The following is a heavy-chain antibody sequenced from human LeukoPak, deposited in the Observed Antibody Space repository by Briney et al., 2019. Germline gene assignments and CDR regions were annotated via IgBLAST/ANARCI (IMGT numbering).Heavy chain of an antibody. Sequence: ASVKVSCKASGYTFTSYYMRWVRQAPGQGLEWMGIINPSGGSTSYAQKFQGRVTMTRDMSTSTVYMELSSLRSEDTAVYYCARGRPAAASTEVAFDIWGQGTMVTVSS. CDR1: GYTFTSYY. CDR2: INPSGGST. V-gene: IGHV1-46*01. CDR3: ARGRPAAASTEVAFDI. D-gene: IGHD6-13*01. J-gene: IGHJ3*02.